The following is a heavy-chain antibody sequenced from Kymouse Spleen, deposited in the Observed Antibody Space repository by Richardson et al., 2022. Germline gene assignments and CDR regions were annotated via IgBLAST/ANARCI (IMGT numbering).Heavy chain of an antibody. CDR1: GGSISSSNW. D-gene: IGHD6-19*01. CDR3: ARERGAVAGDYYYYYGMDV. J-gene: IGHJ6*02. Sequence: QVQLQESGPGLVKPSGTLSLTCAVSGGSISSSNWWSWVRQPPGKGLEWIGEIYHSGSTNYNPSLKSRVTISVDKSKNQFSLKLSSVTAADTAVYYCARERGAVAGDYYYYYGMDVWGQGTTVTVSS. V-gene: IGHV4-4*02. CDR2: IYHSGST.